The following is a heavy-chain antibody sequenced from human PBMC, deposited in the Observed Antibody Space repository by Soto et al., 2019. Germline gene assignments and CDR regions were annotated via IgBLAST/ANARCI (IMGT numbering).Heavy chain of an antibody. D-gene: IGHD3-10*01. V-gene: IGHV4-30-2*01. CDR1: GGSISSGGYS. Sequence: PSETLSLTCAVSGGSISSGGYSWSWIRQPPGKGLEWIGYIYHSGSTYYNPSLKSRVTISVDRSKNQFSLKLSSVTAAYTAVYYCARGALIYRGVIITRNWFDSWGQGTRVTVSS. J-gene: IGHJ5*01. CDR3: ARGALIYRGVIITRNWFDS. CDR2: IYHSGST.